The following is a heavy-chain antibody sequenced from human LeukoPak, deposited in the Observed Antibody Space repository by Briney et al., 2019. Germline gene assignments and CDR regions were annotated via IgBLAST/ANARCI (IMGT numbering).Heavy chain of an antibody. D-gene: IGHD3-3*01. CDR2: ISGSGGST. CDR3: AKGSGDFWSGYYAY. Sequence: GGSLRLSCAASGFTFSSYAMSWVRQAPGKGQEWVSAISGSGGSTYYADSVKGRFTISRDNSKNTLYLQMNSLRAEDTAVYYCAKGSGDFWSGYYAYWGQGTLVTVSS. J-gene: IGHJ4*02. V-gene: IGHV3-23*01. CDR1: GFTFSSYA.